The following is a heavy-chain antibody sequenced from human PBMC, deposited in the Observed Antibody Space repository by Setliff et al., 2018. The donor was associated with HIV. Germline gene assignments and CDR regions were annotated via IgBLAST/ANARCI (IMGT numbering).Heavy chain of an antibody. Sequence: LRLSCAASGSTFSSYAMNWVRQAPGKGLEWVSVITGGGDKTYYADSVKGRFTISRDNSKNTLYLQMDSLRAEDAAVYYCAKDHSSGWHYYFDYWGQGTLVTVSS. CDR3: AKDHSSGWHYYFDY. J-gene: IGHJ4*02. CDR2: ITGGGDKT. D-gene: IGHD6-19*01. CDR1: GSTFSSYA. V-gene: IGHV3-23*01.